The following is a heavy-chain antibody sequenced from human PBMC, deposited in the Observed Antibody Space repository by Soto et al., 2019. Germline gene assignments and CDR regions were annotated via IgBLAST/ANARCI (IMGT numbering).Heavy chain of an antibody. CDR1: GFTFRSYA. CDR2: ISYDGSNK. Sequence: GVSLRLSCAASGFTFRSYAMHWVRQAPGKGLEWVAVISYDGSNKYYADSVKGRFTISRDNSKNTLYLQMNSLRAEDTAVYYSARDPRSRDYYDSSGYYHPSYVDYWGQGTLVTDSS. D-gene: IGHD3-22*01. CDR3: ARDPRSRDYYDSSGYYHPSYVDY. J-gene: IGHJ4*02. V-gene: IGHV3-30-3*01.